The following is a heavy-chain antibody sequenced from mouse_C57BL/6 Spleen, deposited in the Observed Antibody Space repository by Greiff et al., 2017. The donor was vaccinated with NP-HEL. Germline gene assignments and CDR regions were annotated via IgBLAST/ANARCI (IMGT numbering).Heavy chain of an antibody. J-gene: IGHJ4*01. V-gene: IGHV5-17*01. CDR2: ISSGSSTI. CDR3: ARRPYYGYAMDY. Sequence: EVQLVESGGGLVKPGGSLKLSCAASGFTFSDYGMHWVRQAPEKGLEWVAYISSGSSTIYYADTVKGRFTISRDNAKNTLFLQMTSLRSEDTAMYYCARRPYYGYAMDYWGQGTSVTVSS. D-gene: IGHD1-1*01. CDR1: GFTFSDYG.